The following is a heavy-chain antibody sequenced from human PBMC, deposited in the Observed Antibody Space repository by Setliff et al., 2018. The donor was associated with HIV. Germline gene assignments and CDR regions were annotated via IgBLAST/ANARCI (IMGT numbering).Heavy chain of an antibody. J-gene: IGHJ4*02. V-gene: IGHV4-59*01. Sequence: SETLSLTCTVSGGSISSYYWSWIRQPPGKGLEWIGYIYTSGSTNYNPSLKSRVTISVDTSKNHFSLRLNSVTAADTAVYYCARDRSYPFPYWDYWGQGTLVTVSS. D-gene: IGHD2-8*02. CDR3: ARDRSYPFPYWDY. CDR2: IYTSGST. CDR1: GGSISSYY.